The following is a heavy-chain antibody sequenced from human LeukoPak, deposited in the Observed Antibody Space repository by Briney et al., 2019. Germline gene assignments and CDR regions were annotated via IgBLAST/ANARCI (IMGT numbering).Heavy chain of an antibody. J-gene: IGHJ3*02. CDR3: ARSDYGDYFDAFDI. V-gene: IGHV3-53*01. CDR2: IYSGGST. CDR1: GFTVSSNY. D-gene: IGHD4-17*01. Sequence: GGSLRLSCAASGFTVSSNYMSWVRQAPGKGLEWVSVIYSGGSTYYADSVKGRFTIPRDNSKNTLYLQMNSLRAEDTAVYYCARSDYGDYFDAFDIWGQGTMVTVSS.